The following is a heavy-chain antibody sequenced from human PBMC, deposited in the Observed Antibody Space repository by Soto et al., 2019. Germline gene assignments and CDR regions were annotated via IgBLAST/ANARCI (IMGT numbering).Heavy chain of an antibody. J-gene: IGHJ4*02. D-gene: IGHD6-19*01. V-gene: IGHV4-39*01. CDR2: LSSNVIT. CDR3: ARQMSSGLWAFDS. Sequence: PAETLSLTCKVSGDSISRIRSHWWGWIRQPPGKGLEWIGSLSSNVITTHNPSPGSRFTITVGAPTNKSSLEVTSVTAADTGFYYCARQMSSGLWAFDSWGQGTPVTVSS. CDR1: GDSISRIRSH.